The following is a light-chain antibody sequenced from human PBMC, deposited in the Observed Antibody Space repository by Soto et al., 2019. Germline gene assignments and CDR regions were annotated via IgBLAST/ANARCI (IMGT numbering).Light chain of an antibody. Sequence: EIVLTQSPATLSLSPGERATLSCRASQSVSSYLAWYQQKPGQAPRLLIYDASNRATGIPARFSGSGSGTDFTLTISSLAPEDFEVYYCQQRSNWPPEITFGGGTKVEIK. CDR2: DAS. CDR3: QQRSNWPPEIT. CDR1: QSVSSY. V-gene: IGKV3-11*01. J-gene: IGKJ4*01.